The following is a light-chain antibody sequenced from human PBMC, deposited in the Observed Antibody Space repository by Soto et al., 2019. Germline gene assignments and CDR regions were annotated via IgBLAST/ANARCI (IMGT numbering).Light chain of an antibody. CDR1: RSSIGAGYE. Sequence: QSVLTQPPSVSGAPGQRVTISCSGTRSSIGAGYEVHWYHQLPGTAPKLVVSGNGNRPSGVPDRLSASKSGTSASLAITGLQAEDEGHYYCLSFNKRLTADFFGTGTNVT. CDR2: GNG. J-gene: IGLJ1*01. CDR3: LSFNKRLTADF. V-gene: IGLV1-40*01.